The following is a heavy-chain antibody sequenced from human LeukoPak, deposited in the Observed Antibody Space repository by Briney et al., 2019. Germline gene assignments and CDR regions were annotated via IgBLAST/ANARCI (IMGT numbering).Heavy chain of an antibody. D-gene: IGHD5-12*01. CDR2: INHSGST. J-gene: IGHJ5*02. V-gene: IGHV4-34*01. Sequence: SETLSLTCAVYGGSFSGYYWTWLRQPPGKGLEWIGEINHSGSTNYNPSLKSRVTISVAASKTHFSLKLSCVTGADTAVYYCARAIGGYCGYGPYWFDPWGQGTLVTVSS. CDR3: ARAIGGYCGYGPYWFDP. CDR1: GGSFSGYY.